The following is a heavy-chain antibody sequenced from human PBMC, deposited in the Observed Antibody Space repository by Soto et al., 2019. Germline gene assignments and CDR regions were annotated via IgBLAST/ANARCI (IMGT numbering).Heavy chain of an antibody. V-gene: IGHV1-46*01. CDR2: INPSGDNI. CDR3: ARDPQGYCSGGRCYHFDY. Sequence: QVQLVQSGAEVKKPGASVRVSCKASGYTLTSYSMHWVRQAPGQGLEWMGIINPSGDNIRYAQNFQDRVTMTRDTSTSTVYLELSSLRSEDTAIYYCARDPQGYCSGGRCYHFDYWGQGTLATVSS. D-gene: IGHD2-15*01. J-gene: IGHJ4*02. CDR1: GYTLTSYS.